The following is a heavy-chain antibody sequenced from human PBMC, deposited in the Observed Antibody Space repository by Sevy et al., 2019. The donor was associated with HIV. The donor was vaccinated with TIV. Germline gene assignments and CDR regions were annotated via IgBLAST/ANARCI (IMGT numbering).Heavy chain of an antibody. CDR3: AKFGDYYDSGGYYWYFDF. V-gene: IGHV3-23*01. CDR2: ISGGDDST. J-gene: IGHJ2*01. Sequence: GGSLRLSCAASGFIFSDYAMSWVRQAPGKGLEWVSSISGGDDSTYYADSVKGGFTVSRDNSKNTLYLQMSTLRAEDTALYYCAKFGDYYDSGGYYWYFDFWGRGTLVTVSS. CDR1: GFIFSDYA. D-gene: IGHD3-22*01.